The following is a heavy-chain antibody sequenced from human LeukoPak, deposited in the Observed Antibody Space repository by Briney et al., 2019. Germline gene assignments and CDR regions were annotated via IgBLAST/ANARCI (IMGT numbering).Heavy chain of an antibody. J-gene: IGHJ3*02. D-gene: IGHD3-10*01. CDR2: INPNSGGT. V-gene: IGHV1-2*02. Sequence: ASVKVSCKASGYTFTGYYMHWVRQAPGQGLEWMGWINPNSGGTNYAQKFQGRATMTRDTSISTAYMELSRLRSDDTAVYYCARVSPLLSLIEAFDIWGQGTMVTVSS. CDR1: GYTFTGYY. CDR3: ARVSPLLSLIEAFDI.